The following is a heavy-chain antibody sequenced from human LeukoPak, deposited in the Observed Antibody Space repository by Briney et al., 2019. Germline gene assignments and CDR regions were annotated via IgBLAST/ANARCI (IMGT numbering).Heavy chain of an antibody. D-gene: IGHD6-13*01. CDR2: INPNSGGT. CDR1: GYTFTGYY. Sequence: ASVKVSCKASGYTFTGYYMHWVRQAPGQGLEWMGWINPNSGGTNYAQKFQGRVTMTRDTSISTAYMELSSLRSDDTAVYYCARDAFIAAAGYCFDYWGQGTLVTVSS. J-gene: IGHJ4*02. CDR3: ARDAFIAAAGYCFDY. V-gene: IGHV1-2*02.